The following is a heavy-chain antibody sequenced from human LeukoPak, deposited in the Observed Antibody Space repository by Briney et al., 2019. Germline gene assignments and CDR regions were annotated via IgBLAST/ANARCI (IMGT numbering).Heavy chain of an antibody. D-gene: IGHD3-3*02. CDR3: ARAVISIFDN. CDR2: ISRSSSTI. J-gene: IGHJ4*02. V-gene: IGHV3-48*01. CDR1: GFTLGSYT. Sequence: PGGSLRLSCAASGFTLGSYTMNWVRQAPGKGLEWVSYISRSSSTIQYADSVKGRFTISRDNAENSLYLQMNSLGVEDTAVYYCARAVISIFDNWGQGTLVTVSS.